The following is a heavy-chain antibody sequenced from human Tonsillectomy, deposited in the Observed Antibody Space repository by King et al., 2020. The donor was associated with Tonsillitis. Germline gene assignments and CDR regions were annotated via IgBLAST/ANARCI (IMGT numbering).Heavy chain of an antibody. Sequence: VQLVESGGGLVKPGESLRLSCAASGFTFDTYDMNWVRQAPGKGLEWVSSISSGSSYIYFAKSVKGRFTISRDNDKNSLYLHMNSLRAEDTAVYYCAKHGSVRSLHYYYMDVWGKGTTVTVSS. J-gene: IGHJ6*03. CDR3: AKHGSVRSLHYYYMDV. V-gene: IGHV3-21*01. CDR2: ISSGSSYI. CDR1: GFTFDTYD. D-gene: IGHD5/OR15-5a*01.